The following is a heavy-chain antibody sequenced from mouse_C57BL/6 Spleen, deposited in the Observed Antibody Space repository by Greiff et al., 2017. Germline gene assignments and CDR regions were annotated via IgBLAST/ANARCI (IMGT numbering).Heavy chain of an antibody. CDR1: GFSFNTYA. CDR3: VRQGLLLDY. Sequence: EVKLVESGGGLVQPKGSLKLSCAASGFSFNTYAMNWVRQAPGQGLEWVARIRSKSNNYATYYADSVKDRFTISIDNSESMLYLQMNNLKTEDTAMYYCVRQGLLLDYWGQGTSVTVSS. V-gene: IGHV10-1*01. D-gene: IGHD2-3*01. CDR2: IRSKSNNYAT. J-gene: IGHJ4*01.